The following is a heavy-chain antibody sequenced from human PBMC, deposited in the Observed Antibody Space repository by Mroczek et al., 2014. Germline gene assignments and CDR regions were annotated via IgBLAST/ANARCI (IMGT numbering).Heavy chain of an antibody. V-gene: IGHV1-69*01. CDR3: ASQQKGYCSSTSCYLGAFDI. D-gene: IGHD2-2*01. J-gene: IGHJ3*02. CDR1: GGTFSSYA. Sequence: VQLVQSGAEVKKPGSSVKVSCKASGGTFSSYAISWVRQAPGQGLEWMGGIIPIFGTANYAQKFQGRVTITADESTSTAYMELSSLRSEDTAVYYCASQQKGYCSSTSCYLGAFDIWGQGTMVTVSS. CDR2: IIPIFGTA.